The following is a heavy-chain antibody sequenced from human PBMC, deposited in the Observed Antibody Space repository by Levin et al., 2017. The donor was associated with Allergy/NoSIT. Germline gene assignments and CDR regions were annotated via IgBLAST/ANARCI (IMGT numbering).Heavy chain of an antibody. CDR1: GFTLSSYW. CDR2: IKQDGSEK. J-gene: IGHJ3*02. Sequence: PGGSLRLSCAASGFTLSSYWMSWVRQAPGKGLEWVANIKQDGSEKNYVDSVKGRFTISRDNTKNSLYLQMNSLRAEDTAIYYCARDVYFLNHAFDIWGQGTLVTVSS. V-gene: IGHV3-7*01. CDR3: ARDVYFLNHAFDI. D-gene: IGHD2/OR15-2a*01.